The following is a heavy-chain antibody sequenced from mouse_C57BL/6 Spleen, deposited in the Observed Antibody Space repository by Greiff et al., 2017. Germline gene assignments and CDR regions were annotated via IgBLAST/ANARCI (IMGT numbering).Heavy chain of an antibody. V-gene: IGHV1-59*01. CDR2: IDPSDSYT. Sequence: QVQLQQPGAELVRPGTSVKLSCKASGYTFTSYWMHWVKQRPGQGLEWIGVIDPSDSYTNYNQKFKGKATLTVDTSSSTAYMQLSSLTSEDSAVYYCARKTGNYEDYAMDYWGQGTSVTVSS. J-gene: IGHJ4*01. CDR3: ARKTGNYEDYAMDY. CDR1: GYTFTSYW. D-gene: IGHD2-1*01.